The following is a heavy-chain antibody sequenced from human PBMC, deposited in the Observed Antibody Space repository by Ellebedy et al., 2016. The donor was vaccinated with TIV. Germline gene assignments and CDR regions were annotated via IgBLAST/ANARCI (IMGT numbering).Heavy chain of an antibody. J-gene: IGHJ4*02. CDR3: ARSYGDFDY. D-gene: IGHD4-17*01. CDR1: GGSFSGYY. CDR2: INHSGST. Sequence: SETLSLXXAVYGGSFSGYYWSWIRQPPGKGLEWIGEINHSGSTNYNPSLKSRVTISVDTSKNQFSLKLSSVTAADTAVYYCARSYGDFDYWGQGTLVTVSS. V-gene: IGHV4-34*01.